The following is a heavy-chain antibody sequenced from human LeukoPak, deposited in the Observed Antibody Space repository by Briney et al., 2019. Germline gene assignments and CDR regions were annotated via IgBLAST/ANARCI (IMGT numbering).Heavy chain of an antibody. Sequence: GGSLRLSCAASGFTFSSYAMSWVRQAPGKGLEWVSAISGSGGSTYYADSVKGRFTISRDNSKNTLYLQLNSLRAEDTAVYFCARGGSDTAMAHDYWGQGTLVTVSS. CDR2: ISGSGGST. D-gene: IGHD5-18*01. J-gene: IGHJ4*02. V-gene: IGHV3-23*01. CDR3: ARGGSDTAMAHDY. CDR1: GFTFSSYA.